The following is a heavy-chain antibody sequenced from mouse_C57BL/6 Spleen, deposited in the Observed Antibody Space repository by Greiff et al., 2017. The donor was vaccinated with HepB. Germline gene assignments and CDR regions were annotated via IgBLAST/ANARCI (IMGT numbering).Heavy chain of an antibody. CDR2: ISSGSSTI. J-gene: IGHJ4*01. Sequence: DVKLQESGGGLVKPGGSLKLSCAASGFTFSDYGMHWVRQAPEKGLVWVAYISSGSSTIYYADTVKGRFTISRDNAKNTLFLQMTSLRSEDTAMYYCASPYYSNLRDAMDYWGQGTSVTVSS. CDR3: ASPYYSNLRDAMDY. D-gene: IGHD2-5*01. CDR1: GFTFSDYG. V-gene: IGHV5-17*01.